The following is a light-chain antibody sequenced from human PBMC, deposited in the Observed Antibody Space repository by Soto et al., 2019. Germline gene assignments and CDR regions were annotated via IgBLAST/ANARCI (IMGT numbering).Light chain of an antibody. V-gene: IGKV3-11*01. CDR3: QQRSNWPSMYT. J-gene: IGKJ2*01. CDR2: DAS. CDR1: QSASGY. Sequence: EIVLTQSPATLSLSPGERATLSCRASQSASGYLAWYQQKPGQAPRLLIYDASSRATGIPARFSGSGSGTDFTLTISSLELEDFAVDYCQQRSNWPSMYTFGQGTKLEIK.